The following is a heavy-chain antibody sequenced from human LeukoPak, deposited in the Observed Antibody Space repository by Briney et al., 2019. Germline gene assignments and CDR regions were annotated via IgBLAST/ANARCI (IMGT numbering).Heavy chain of an antibody. D-gene: IGHD4-17*01. Sequence: GASVEVSCKASGYTFTSYYMHWVQQAPGQGLEWMGIINPSGGSTSYAQKFQGRVTMTRDTSTSTVYMELSSLRSEDTAVYYCARARLYGDYVAYFDYWGQGTLVTVSS. CDR1: GYTFTSYY. J-gene: IGHJ4*02. CDR2: INPSGGST. CDR3: ARARLYGDYVAYFDY. V-gene: IGHV1-46*01.